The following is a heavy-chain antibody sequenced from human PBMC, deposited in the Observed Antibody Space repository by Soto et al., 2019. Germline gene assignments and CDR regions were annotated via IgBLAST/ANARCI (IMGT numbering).Heavy chain of an antibody. CDR3: ARGAKGAYYVDV. J-gene: IGHJ6*03. CDR1: GFTFSDFW. CDR2: IKSDGGSA. D-gene: IGHD2-21*01. Sequence: EVQLVESGGGLVQPGGSLRLSCAASGFTFSDFWLHWVRQAPEKGLVWVSRIKSDGGSANYADSVKGRFTIFRDNAKNTVYLQMDSLRAEDTAVYYCARGAKGAYYVDVSGKGTTVTVSS. V-gene: IGHV3-74*01.